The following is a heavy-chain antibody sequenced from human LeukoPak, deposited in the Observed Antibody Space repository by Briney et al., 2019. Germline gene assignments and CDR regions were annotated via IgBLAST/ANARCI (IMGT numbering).Heavy chain of an antibody. V-gene: IGHV3-21*01. CDR3: ARETTGLDY. J-gene: IGHJ4*02. Sequence: PGGSLRLSCEASGFTFSSYSMNWVRQAPGKGLEWVSSISSSSYIYYADSVKGRFTISRDNAKNSLYLQMNSLRDEDSAVYYCARETTGLDYWGQGTLVTVSS. D-gene: IGHD3-9*01. CDR1: GFTFSSYS. CDR2: ISSSSYI.